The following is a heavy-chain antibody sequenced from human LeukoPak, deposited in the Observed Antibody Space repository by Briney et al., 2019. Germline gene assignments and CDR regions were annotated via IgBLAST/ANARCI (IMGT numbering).Heavy chain of an antibody. CDR1: GYTFTSYG. J-gene: IGHJ4*02. Sequence: APVKVSCKASGYTFTSYGISWVRQAPGQGLEWMGWISAYNGNTNYAQKLQGRVTMTTDTSTSTAYMELRSLRSDDTAVYYCARDTYGSGSYLYYFDYWGQGTLVTVSS. CDR2: ISAYNGNT. V-gene: IGHV1-18*01. D-gene: IGHD3-10*01. CDR3: ARDTYGSGSYLYYFDY.